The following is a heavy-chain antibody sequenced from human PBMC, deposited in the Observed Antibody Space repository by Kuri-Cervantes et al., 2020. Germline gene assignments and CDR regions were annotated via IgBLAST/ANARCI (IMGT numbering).Heavy chain of an antibody. CDR1: GYTFTNYL. V-gene: IGHV1-3*01. CDR3: AREGRGGNYYMDV. CDR2: INPSNGDT. J-gene: IGHJ6*03. Sequence: ASVKVSCKASGYTFTNYLMHWVRQAPGQRLEWMGWINPSNGDTFYSQKFQGRVAITRDTSTSTAYMELRSLRSDDTAVYYCAREGRGGNYYMDVWGKGTTVTVSS.